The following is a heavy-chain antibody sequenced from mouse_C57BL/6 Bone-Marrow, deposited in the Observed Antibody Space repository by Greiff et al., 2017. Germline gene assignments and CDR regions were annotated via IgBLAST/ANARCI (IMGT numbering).Heavy chain of an antibody. J-gene: IGHJ4*01. CDR1: GFSLTSYG. CDR2: IWSGGST. CDR3: ARDLNWDCYAMDY. Sequence: QVQLKESGPGLVQPSQSLSITCTVSGFSLTSYGVHWVRQSPGKGLEWLGVIWSGGSTDYNATFKSKLNINKYNSKSQVFFKMNGLQADDTAIYYCARDLNWDCYAMDYWGQGTSVTVSS. D-gene: IGHD4-1*01. V-gene: IGHV2-2*01.